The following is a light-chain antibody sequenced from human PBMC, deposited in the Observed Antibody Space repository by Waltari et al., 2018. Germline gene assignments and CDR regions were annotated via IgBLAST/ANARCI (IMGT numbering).Light chain of an antibody. CDR1: SGSVSTTSY. J-gene: IGLJ3*02. Sequence: QTVVTQEPSLSVSPGGTVTLTFALSSGSVSTTSYASWYQQTPGQAPRTLVYKANARSSGVPDRFSGSILGNKAALTITGAQAEDDSDYYCLIYMGSGIWVFGGGTKLTVL. CDR2: KAN. V-gene: IGLV8-61*01. CDR3: LIYMGSGIWV.